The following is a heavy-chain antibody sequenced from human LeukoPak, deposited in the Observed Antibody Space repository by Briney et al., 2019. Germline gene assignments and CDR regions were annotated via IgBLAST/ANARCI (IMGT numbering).Heavy chain of an antibody. J-gene: IGHJ3*02. D-gene: IGHD3-3*01. CDR3: ASVRSFWSGYYSTTYDAFDI. CDR2: IYHSGST. CDR1: GGSISSGGYY. V-gene: IGHV4-30-2*01. Sequence: SETLSLTCTVSGGSISSGGYYWSWIRQPPGKGLEWIGYIYHSGSTYYNPSLKSRVTISVDRSKNQFSLKLSSVTAADTAVYYCASVRSFWSGYYSTTYDAFDIWGQGTMVTVSS.